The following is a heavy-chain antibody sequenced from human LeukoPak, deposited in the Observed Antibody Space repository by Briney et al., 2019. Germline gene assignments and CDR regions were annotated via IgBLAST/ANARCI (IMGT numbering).Heavy chain of an antibody. V-gene: IGHV3-23*01. CDR3: AKENPTSPYFDY. Sequence: GGSLRLSCAASGFTFSSYAMSWVRQAPGKGLEWVSAISDGGGTTYYADSVQGRFTISRDNSKNTLFMQMNSPRAEDTAVYYCAKENPTSPYFDYWGQGTLVTVSS. CDR1: GFTFSSYA. J-gene: IGHJ4*02. D-gene: IGHD1-14*01. CDR2: ISDGGGTT.